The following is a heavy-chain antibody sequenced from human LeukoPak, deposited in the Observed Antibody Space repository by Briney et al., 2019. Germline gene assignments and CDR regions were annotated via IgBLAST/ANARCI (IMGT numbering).Heavy chain of an antibody. CDR3: AKEGGTRGTFDV. J-gene: IGHJ3*01. D-gene: IGHD3/OR15-3a*01. CDR1: GFTFSSYW. CDR2: IKQDGSDT. Sequence: GGSLRLSCAASGFTFSSYWMSWFRQAPGKGLEWVANIKQDGSDTYCVDSVKGRFTISRDNAKNSLYLQINSLRAEDTAVYYCAKEGGTRGTFDVWGQGTMVTVSS. V-gene: IGHV3-7*01.